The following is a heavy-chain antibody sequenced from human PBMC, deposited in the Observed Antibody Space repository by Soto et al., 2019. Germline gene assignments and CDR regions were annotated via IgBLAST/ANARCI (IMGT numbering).Heavy chain of an antibody. Sequence: EVQLLESGGGLVQPGGSLRLSCDGSGFTFPNYGMTWVRQAPGQGLEWVSSVSGDGFTAYYADSVKGWFTISRDNSKNTVYVQMNSLRAEDTAVYYCAKEASVPSFGEFWFFDLWGRGTPVTVSS. CDR1: GFTFPNYG. V-gene: IGHV3-23*01. CDR3: AKEASVPSFGEFWFFDL. J-gene: IGHJ2*01. CDR2: VSGDGFTA. D-gene: IGHD3-10*01.